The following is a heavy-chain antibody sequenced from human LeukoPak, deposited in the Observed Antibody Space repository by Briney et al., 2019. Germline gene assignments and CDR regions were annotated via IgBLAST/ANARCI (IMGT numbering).Heavy chain of an antibody. CDR2: INHSGST. CDR3: ARGHYYFDY. J-gene: IGHJ4*02. CDR1: GGSFSGYY. V-gene: IGHV4-34*01. Sequence: KPSETLSLTCAVYGGSFSGYYWSEMRQPPGKGLEWIGEINHSGSTNYNPPLKSRVTISVDTSKNQFSLKLSSVTAADTAVDYCARGHYYFDYWGQGTLVSVSS.